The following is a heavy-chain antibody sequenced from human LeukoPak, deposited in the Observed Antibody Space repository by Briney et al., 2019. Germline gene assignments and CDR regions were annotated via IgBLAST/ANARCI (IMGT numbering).Heavy chain of an antibody. CDR2: IIDTGST. CDR1: GGSISSSNW. D-gene: IGHD3-3*01. V-gene: IGHV4-4*02. CDR3: ARGLASGYPPIPFDY. J-gene: IGHJ4*02. Sequence: PSETLSPTCAVSGGSISSSNWWSWVRQPPGKGLEWIGEIIDTGSTKYNSSLKSRVTISVDTSKNQFSLSLDSVTAADTAVYYCARGLASGYPPIPFDYWGQGTLVTVSS.